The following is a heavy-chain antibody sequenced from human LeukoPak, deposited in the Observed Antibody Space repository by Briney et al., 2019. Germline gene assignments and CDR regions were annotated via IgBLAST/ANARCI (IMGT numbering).Heavy chain of an antibody. CDR3: ATPGYCSSTSCSNWFYP. D-gene: IGHD2-2*01. V-gene: IGHV1-2*06. CDR2: INPNSGGT. Sequence: ASVKVSCKASGYTFNGYYMHWVRQAPGQGLEWMGRINPNSGGTNYAQKFQGRVTMTRDTSISTAYMELSRLRSDDTAVYYCATPGYCSSTSCSNWFYPWGQGTLVTVSS. J-gene: IGHJ5*02. CDR1: GYTFNGYY.